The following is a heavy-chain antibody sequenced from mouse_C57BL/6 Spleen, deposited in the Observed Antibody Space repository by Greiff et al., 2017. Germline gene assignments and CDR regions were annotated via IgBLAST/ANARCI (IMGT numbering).Heavy chain of an antibody. J-gene: IGHJ1*03. Sequence: EVHLVESGGGLVQPGGSLKLSCAASGFTFSDYYMYWVRQTPEKRLEWVAYISNGGGSTYYPDTVKGRFTISRDNAKNTLYLQMSRLKSEDAAMDYCARGDDGYYGYLDVWGTGTTVTVSS. CDR2: ISNGGGST. D-gene: IGHD2-3*01. CDR3: ARGDDGYYGYLDV. V-gene: IGHV5-12*01. CDR1: GFTFSDYY.